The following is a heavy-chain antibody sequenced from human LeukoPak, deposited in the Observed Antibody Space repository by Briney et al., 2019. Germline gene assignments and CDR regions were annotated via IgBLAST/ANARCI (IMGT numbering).Heavy chain of an antibody. Sequence: GGSLRLSCAASGFTFSNAWMNWVRQAPGKGLEWVSSISSSSYIYYADSVKGRFTISRDNAKNSLYLQMNSLRAEDTAVYYCARRGSGWYGDYWGQGTLVTVSS. CDR2: ISSSSYI. D-gene: IGHD6-19*01. J-gene: IGHJ4*02. CDR3: ARRGSGWYGDY. V-gene: IGHV3-69-1*01. CDR1: GFTFSNAW.